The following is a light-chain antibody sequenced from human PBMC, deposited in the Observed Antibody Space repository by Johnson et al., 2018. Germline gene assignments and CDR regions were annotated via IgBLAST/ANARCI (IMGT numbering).Light chain of an antibody. CDR2: ENN. CDR1: SSNIGNNY. J-gene: IGLJ1*01. CDR3: GTWDSSLSAGNV. Sequence: QSVLTQPPSVSAAPGQKVTISCSGSSSNIGNNYVSWYQQLPGTAHKLLIYENNKRPSGIPDRFSGSKSGTSATLGITGLQTGDEADYYCGTWDSSLSAGNVFGTGTKVTVL. V-gene: IGLV1-51*02.